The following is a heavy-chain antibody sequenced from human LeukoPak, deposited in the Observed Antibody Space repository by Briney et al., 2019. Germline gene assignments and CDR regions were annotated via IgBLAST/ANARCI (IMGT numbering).Heavy chain of an antibody. CDR1: GFTFSSYS. Sequence: GGSLRLSCAASGFTFSSYSMNWVRQAPGKGLEWVSSISSSNSYIYYADSVKGRFTISRDNAKNSLYLQMNSLRADDTALYYCARVLSGWYLAAAFDPWGQGILVTVSS. CDR3: ARVLSGWYLAAAFDP. J-gene: IGHJ5*02. CDR2: ISSSNSYI. D-gene: IGHD6-19*01. V-gene: IGHV3-21*04.